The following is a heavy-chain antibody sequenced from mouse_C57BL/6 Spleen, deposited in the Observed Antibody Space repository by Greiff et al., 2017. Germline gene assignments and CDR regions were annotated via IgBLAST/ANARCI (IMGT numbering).Heavy chain of an antibody. J-gene: IGHJ2*01. D-gene: IGHD2-5*01. CDR1: GYTFTDYE. CDR3: TRKDSKDY. V-gene: IGHV1-15*01. Sequence: VQLQESGAELVRPGASVTLSCKASGYTFTDYEMHWVKQTPVHGLEWIGAIDPETGGTAYNQKFKGKAILTADKSSSTAYMELRSLTSEDSAVYYCTRKDSKDYWGQGTTLTVSS. CDR2: IDPETGGT.